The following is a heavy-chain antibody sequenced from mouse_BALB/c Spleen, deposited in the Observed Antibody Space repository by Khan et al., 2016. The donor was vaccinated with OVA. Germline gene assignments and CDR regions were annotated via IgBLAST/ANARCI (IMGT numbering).Heavy chain of an antibody. CDR1: GYSITSDYA. CDR3: ARWFAY. CDR2: INYSGGT. V-gene: IGHV3-2*02. Sequence: EVQLQESGPGLVKPSQSLSLTCTVTGYSITSDYAWNWIRQFPGNKLVWMGYINYSGGTSYLPSLKSRISITRDTSKNQFFLQLNSVTTEDSATYYCARWFAYWGQGTLVTVS. J-gene: IGHJ3*01.